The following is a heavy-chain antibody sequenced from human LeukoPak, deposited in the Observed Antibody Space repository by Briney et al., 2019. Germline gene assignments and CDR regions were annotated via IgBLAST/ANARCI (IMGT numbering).Heavy chain of an antibody. CDR1: GGSFSGYY. CDR2: INHSGST. D-gene: IGHD2-2*01. V-gene: IGHV4-34*01. Sequence: PSETLSLTCAVYGGSFSGYYWSWIRQPPGKGLEWIGEINHSGSTNYNPSLKSRVTISVDTSKNQFSLKLSSVTAADTAVYYCARLSPLIVVVPAAIPDSPYDAFDIWGQGTMVTVSS. J-gene: IGHJ3*02. CDR3: ARLSPLIVVVPAAIPDSPYDAFDI.